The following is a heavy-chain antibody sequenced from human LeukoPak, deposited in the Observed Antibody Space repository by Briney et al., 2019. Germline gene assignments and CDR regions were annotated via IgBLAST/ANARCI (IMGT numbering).Heavy chain of an antibody. Sequence: PSETLSLTCTVSGGSISSYYWSWIRQPPGKGLEWIGCIYYSGSTNYNPSLKSRVTISVDTSKNQFSLKLSSVTAADTAVYYCARNGGVVPAAGDWFDPWGQGTLVTVSS. CDR1: GGSISSYY. D-gene: IGHD2-2*01. V-gene: IGHV4-59*01. CDR2: IYYSGST. CDR3: ARNGGVVPAAGDWFDP. J-gene: IGHJ5*02.